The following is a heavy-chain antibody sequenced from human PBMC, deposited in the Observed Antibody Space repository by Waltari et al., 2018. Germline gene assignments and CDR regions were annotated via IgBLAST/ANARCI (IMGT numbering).Heavy chain of an antibody. CDR1: GGSISSYY. J-gene: IGHJ4*02. Sequence: QVQLQESGPGLVKPSETLSLTCTVSGGSISSYYWSWIRQPPGKGLEWIGYIYYSGSTNYNPSLKSRVTISVDTSKNQFSLKLSSVTAADTAVYYCARVIAVAGTAMFDYWGQGTLVTVSS. CDR2: IYYSGST. D-gene: IGHD6-19*01. V-gene: IGHV4-59*01. CDR3: ARVIAVAGTAMFDY.